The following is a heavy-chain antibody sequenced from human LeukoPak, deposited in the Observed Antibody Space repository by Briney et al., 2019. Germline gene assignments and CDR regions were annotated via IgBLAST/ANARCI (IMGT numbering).Heavy chain of an antibody. CDR1: GFPFGNFW. Sequence: PGGSLRLSCVVSGFPFGNFWMHWVRQVPGKGLVWVARMDTDGRTTDYADSVKGRFTIPRDNARNTLYLQMRSLRADDTALYYCATDVTGSEDRWGQGTLVTVSS. CDR3: ATDVTGSEDR. CDR2: MDTDGRTT. J-gene: IGHJ5*02. D-gene: IGHD6-25*01. V-gene: IGHV3-74*01.